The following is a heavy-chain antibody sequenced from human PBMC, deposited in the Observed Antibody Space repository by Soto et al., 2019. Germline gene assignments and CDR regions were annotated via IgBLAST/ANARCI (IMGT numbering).Heavy chain of an antibody. CDR2: ISSSSSYI. CDR1: GFTFSYYS. CDR3: ARVVDYYDPYYSYGMDV. V-gene: IGHV3-21*01. Sequence: EVQLVESGGGLVKPGGSLRLSCAASGFTFSYYSMNWVRQAPGKGLEWVSSISSSSSYISYADSVKGRFTISRDNAXNTXYLQMNSLRAEDTAVYYCARVVDYYDPYYSYGMDVWGQGTTVTISS. D-gene: IGHD3-22*01. J-gene: IGHJ6*02.